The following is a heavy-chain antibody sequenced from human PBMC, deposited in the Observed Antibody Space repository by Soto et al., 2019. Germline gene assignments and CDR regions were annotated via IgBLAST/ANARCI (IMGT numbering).Heavy chain of an antibody. CDR2: IYYNGST. V-gene: IGHV4-31*03. Sequence: QVLLQESGPGLMKPSQTLSLTCTVSGLTISSASYYWSWIRQHPGQGLEWVGNIYYNGSTYSSPSLKSRVTLWVDTSKNQFSLRLASVTAADTAVYYCARYRISGSWSKFDYWGQGTLVTVSS. J-gene: IGHJ4*02. CDR1: GLTISSASYY. CDR3: ARYRISGSWSKFDY. D-gene: IGHD6-13*01.